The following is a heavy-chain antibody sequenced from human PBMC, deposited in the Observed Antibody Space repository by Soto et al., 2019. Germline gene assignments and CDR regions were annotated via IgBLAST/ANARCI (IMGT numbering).Heavy chain of an antibody. CDR1: GGSFSGYY. CDR3: ARVFWSGYYTDY. Sequence: SETLSLTCAVYGGSFSGYYWSWIRQPPGKGLEWIGEINHSGSTNYNPSLKSRVTISVDTSKNQFSLKLSSVTAADTAVYYCARVFWSGYYTDYWGQGTLVTVSS. J-gene: IGHJ4*02. D-gene: IGHD3-3*01. V-gene: IGHV4-34*01. CDR2: INHSGST.